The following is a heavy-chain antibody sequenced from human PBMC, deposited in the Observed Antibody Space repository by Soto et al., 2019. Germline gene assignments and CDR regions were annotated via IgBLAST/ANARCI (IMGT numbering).Heavy chain of an antibody. CDR3: ARCDTEGYDFGSGPQYYFDY. J-gene: IGHJ4*02. CDR2: IYTSGST. Sequence: SETLSLTCTVSGGSISSYYWSWIRQPAGKGLEWIGRIYTSGSTNYNPSLKRRVTMSVDTSKNQFSLKLSSVTAADTAVYYCARCDTEGYDFGSGPQYYFDYWGQGTLVTVSS. D-gene: IGHD3-3*01. CDR1: GGSISSYY. V-gene: IGHV4-4*07.